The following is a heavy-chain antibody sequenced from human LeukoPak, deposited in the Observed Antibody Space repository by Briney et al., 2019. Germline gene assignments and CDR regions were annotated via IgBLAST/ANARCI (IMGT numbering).Heavy chain of an antibody. D-gene: IGHD2-2*01. Sequence: GGSLRLSCAASGFTFSSYDMIWVRQAPGKGLEWVSAITSSGRNTYSADSVKGRFTISRDNSKNTLYLQMNSLRGEDTAVYYCARDTGQLRWGQGILVSASS. CDR2: ITSSGRNT. V-gene: IGHV3-23*01. CDR3: ARDTGQLR. J-gene: IGHJ4*02. CDR1: GFTFSSYD.